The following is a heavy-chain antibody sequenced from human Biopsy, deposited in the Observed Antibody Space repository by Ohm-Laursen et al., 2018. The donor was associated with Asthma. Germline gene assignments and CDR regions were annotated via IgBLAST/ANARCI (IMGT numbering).Heavy chain of an antibody. D-gene: IGHD2-2*01. CDR2: INSVFGTT. J-gene: IGHJ4*02. Sequence: ASVKVSCKSLGGTFNTYVIGWVRQAPGQGLEWMGGINSVFGTTTYPQKFQDRVTITADDSTSTVYIELSSLRSEDTAVYYCARKAGSCISRTCYSLDFWGQGTLVTVSS. CDR3: ARKAGSCISRTCYSLDF. CDR1: GGTFNTYV. V-gene: IGHV1-69*13.